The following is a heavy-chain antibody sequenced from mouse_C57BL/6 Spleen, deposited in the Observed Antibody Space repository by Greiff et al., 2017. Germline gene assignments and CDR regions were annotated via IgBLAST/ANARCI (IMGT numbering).Heavy chain of an antibody. CDR3: TTDYVSSYNFDY. Sequence: EVMLVESGAELVRPGASVKLSCTASGFNITDYYMHWVKQRPEQGLEWIGRIDPEDGDTAYAPKFQGKATMTADTSSNPAYLPLSSLTSEDTAVYYCTTDYVSSYNFDYWGQGTTLTVSS. V-gene: IGHV14-1*01. CDR1: GFNITDYY. CDR2: IDPEDGDT. J-gene: IGHJ2*01. D-gene: IGHD1-1*01.